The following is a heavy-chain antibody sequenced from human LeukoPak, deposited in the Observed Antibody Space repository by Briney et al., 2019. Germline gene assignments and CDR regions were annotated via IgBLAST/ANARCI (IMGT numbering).Heavy chain of an antibody. CDR2: ISAYNGNT. J-gene: IGHJ6*03. CDR1: GYTFTSYG. Sequence: ASVKVSCKASGYTFTSYGISWVRQAPGQGLEWMGWISAYNGNTNYAQKLQGRVTMTTDTSTSTAYMELRSLRSDDTAVYYCARDLVRGVFYYYYYMDVWGKGTTVTVSS. V-gene: IGHV1-18*01. CDR3: ARDLVRGVFYYYYYMDV. D-gene: IGHD3-10*02.